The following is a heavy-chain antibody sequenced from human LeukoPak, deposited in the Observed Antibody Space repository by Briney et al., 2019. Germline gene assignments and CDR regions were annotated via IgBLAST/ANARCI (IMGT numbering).Heavy chain of an antibody. Sequence: GGSLRLSCAASRFTFSNYAMSWVRQAPGKGLEWVSAISGSGGTTYYADSVKGRFTISRDNSKNTLYLQMNSLRAEDTALYYCAKEAWEYSSSARFDYWGQGTLVTVSS. J-gene: IGHJ4*02. CDR3: AKEAWEYSSSARFDY. D-gene: IGHD6-6*01. CDR2: ISGSGGTT. V-gene: IGHV3-23*01. CDR1: RFTFSNYA.